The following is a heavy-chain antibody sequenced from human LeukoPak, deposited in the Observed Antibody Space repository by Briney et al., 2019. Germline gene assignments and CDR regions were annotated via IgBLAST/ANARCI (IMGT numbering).Heavy chain of an antibody. CDR1: GFTFSDYY. V-gene: IGHV3-11*04. D-gene: IGHD3-3*01. J-gene: IGHJ4*02. CDR3: ARGPFYDFPILYYFDY. CDR2: ISSSGSTI. Sequence: GGSLRLSCVASGFTFSDYYMSWIRQAPGKGLEWVSYISSSGSTIYYADSVKGRFTISRDNAKNSLYLQMNSLRAEDTAVYYCARGPFYDFPILYYFDYWGQGTLVTVSS.